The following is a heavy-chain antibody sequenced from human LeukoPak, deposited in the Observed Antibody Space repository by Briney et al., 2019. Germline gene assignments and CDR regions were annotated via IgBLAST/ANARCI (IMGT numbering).Heavy chain of an antibody. CDR3: ARSRFPTGTTFGYYYMDV. CDR2: IYTSGST. D-gene: IGHD1-1*01. J-gene: IGHJ6*03. CDR1: GGSISSGSYY. V-gene: IGHV4-61*02. Sequence: SETLSLTCTVSGGSISSGSYYWSWIRQPAGKGLEWIGRIYTSGSTNYNPSLKSRVTISVDTSKNQFSLKLSSVTAADTAVYYCARSRFPTGTTFGYYYMDVWGKGTTVTVSS.